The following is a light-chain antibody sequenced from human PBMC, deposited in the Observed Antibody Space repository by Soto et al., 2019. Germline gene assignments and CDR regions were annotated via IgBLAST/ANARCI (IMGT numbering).Light chain of an antibody. CDR1: QTISNW. V-gene: IGKV1-5*01. CDR3: QVYNTYPCT. J-gene: IGKJ1*01. CDR2: DAS. Sequence: IQQTQSLSTLSISVEDRVTITCRASQTISNWLAWYQQRPGKAPQLLISDASRLESGVSSRFSGSGSGTGFTLTMSSLQAADFATYYCQVYNTYPCTFAQVTNVDI.